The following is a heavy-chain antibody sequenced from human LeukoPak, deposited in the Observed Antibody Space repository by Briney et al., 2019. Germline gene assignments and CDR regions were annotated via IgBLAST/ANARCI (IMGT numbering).Heavy chain of an antibody. V-gene: IGHV4-39*01. CDR1: GGSIISSSYF. D-gene: IGHD5-24*01. CDR2: TYYSGRT. J-gene: IGHJ4*02. CDR3: ARVRDGYNSIDY. Sequence: PSETLSLTCTVSGGSIISSSYFWAWIRQPPGKGLEWIGSTYYSGRTYHNSSLKSRVAISVDTSKNELSLKVTSVTAADTAVYYCARVRDGYNSIDYWGQGTLVTVSS.